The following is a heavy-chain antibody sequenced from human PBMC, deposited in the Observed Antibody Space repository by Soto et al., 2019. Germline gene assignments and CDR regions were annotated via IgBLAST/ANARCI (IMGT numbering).Heavy chain of an antibody. V-gene: IGHV1-24*01. J-gene: IGHJ4*02. CDR1: GYTLTELS. Sequence: ASVNVSCKVSGYTLTELSMHWVRQAPGKGLEWMGGFDPEDGETIYAQKFQGRVTMTEDTSTDTAYMELSSLRSEDTAVYYCATAQHYCSGGSCYSYYFDYWGQGTLVTVSS. CDR2: FDPEDGET. CDR3: ATAQHYCSGGSCYSYYFDY. D-gene: IGHD2-15*01.